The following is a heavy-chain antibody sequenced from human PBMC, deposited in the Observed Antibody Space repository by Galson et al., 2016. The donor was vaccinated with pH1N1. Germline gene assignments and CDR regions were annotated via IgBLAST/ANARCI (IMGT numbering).Heavy chain of an antibody. Sequence: QSGAEVKKPGESLKISCKASGYKFVSSWIGWVRQMPGKGLEWMGIIHPDDSNVIYSPSFQGLVTMSADKSTRTAFLHWTTLKASDTAVYYCARLRAISPDYLDGTGNSLDFWGQGTLVTVSS. CDR3: ARLRAISPDYLDGTGNSLDF. J-gene: IGHJ4*02. V-gene: IGHV5-51*03. CDR2: IHPDDSNV. CDR1: GYKFVSSW. D-gene: IGHD3/OR15-3a*01.